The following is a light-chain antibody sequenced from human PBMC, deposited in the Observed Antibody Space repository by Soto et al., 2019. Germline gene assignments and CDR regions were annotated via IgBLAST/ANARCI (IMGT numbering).Light chain of an antibody. V-gene: IGKV3-20*01. CDR1: QSVSSSY. Sequence: EIVLTQSPGTLSLSPGERATLSCRASQSVSSSYLAWYQQKPGQAPRLLIYGASNRATGIPDRFSGSGSGTDFSRTISRREDEDSLADYCQQYCSTATRTFGQGTKVDIK. J-gene: IGKJ1*01. CDR3: QQYCSTATRT. CDR2: GAS.